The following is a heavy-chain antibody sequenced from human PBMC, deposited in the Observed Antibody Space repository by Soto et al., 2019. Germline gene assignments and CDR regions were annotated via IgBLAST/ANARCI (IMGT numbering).Heavy chain of an antibody. CDR3: AADPTYGGNAPVDY. CDR1: GFTFTSSA. CDR2: IVVGSVNT. D-gene: IGHD2-15*01. J-gene: IGHJ4*02. Sequence: QMQLAQSGPEVKKPGTSVKVSCRASGFTFTSSAVQWVRQARGQRLEWIVWIVVGSVNTNYAQKFQERVTITRDMSTSTAYMERSSLRSEDTAVYYCAADPTYGGNAPVDYWGQGTLVTVSS. V-gene: IGHV1-58*01.